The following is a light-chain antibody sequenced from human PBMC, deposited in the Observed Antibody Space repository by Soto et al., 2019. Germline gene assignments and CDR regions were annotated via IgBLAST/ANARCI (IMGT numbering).Light chain of an antibody. CDR1: SSDVGGYNY. CDR3: FSYAGSNGWV. Sequence: QSALTQPPSASGSPGQSVTISCTGTSSDVGGYNYVSWYRQDPGKAPKLMIYGVSERPSGVPDRFSGSKSGNTASLTVSGLQAEDEAGYYCFSYAGSNGWVFGGGTKVTVL. V-gene: IGLV2-8*01. J-gene: IGLJ3*02. CDR2: GVS.